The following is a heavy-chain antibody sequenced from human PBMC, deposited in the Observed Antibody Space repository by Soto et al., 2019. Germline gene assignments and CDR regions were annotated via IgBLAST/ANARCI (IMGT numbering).Heavy chain of an antibody. CDR1: GGSISSGDYY. CDR2: IYYSGST. V-gene: IGHV4-30-4*01. CDR3: ARERPDGARLDP. D-gene: IGHD6-6*01. Sequence: SETLSLTCTVSGGSISSGDYYWSWIRQPPGKGLEWIGYIYYSGSTFYNPSLKSRLTISVDTSKNQFSLKLSSVTAADTAVYYCARERPDGARLDPWSQGTLVTVSS. J-gene: IGHJ5*02.